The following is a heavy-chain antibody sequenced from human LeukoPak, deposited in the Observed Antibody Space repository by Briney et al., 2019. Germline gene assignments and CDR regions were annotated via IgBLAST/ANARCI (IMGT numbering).Heavy chain of an antibody. CDR1: GFTFSTYA. D-gene: IGHD1-1*01. Sequence: GGSLRLSCAASGFTFSTYAMSWVRQAPGKGLEWVSLISGSGGSTYYADSVKGRFTISRDNSKSTVYLQMNSLRAEDTALYYCARWTWNYDYWGQGTLVTVSS. CDR2: ISGSGGST. V-gene: IGHV3-23*01. J-gene: IGHJ4*02. CDR3: ARWTWNYDY.